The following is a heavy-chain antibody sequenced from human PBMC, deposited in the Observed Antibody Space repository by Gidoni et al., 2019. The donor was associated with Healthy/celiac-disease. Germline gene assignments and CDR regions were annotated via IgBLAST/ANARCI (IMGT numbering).Heavy chain of an antibody. J-gene: IGHJ1*01. Sequence: QVQLVQSGAEVNKPGASVKVSCKASGYTFTRDYMHWVRQSPGQGREWRGIINPRGGSPSYSQKFTGGVTMTRATSTSTVYMELSSLRSEDTAVYYCARGGGGYCSSTSCLGGAEYFQHWGQGTLVTVSS. D-gene: IGHD2-2*01. CDR3: ARGGGGYCSSTSCLGGAEYFQH. CDR1: GYTFTRDY. CDR2: INPRGGSP. V-gene: IGHV1-46*01.